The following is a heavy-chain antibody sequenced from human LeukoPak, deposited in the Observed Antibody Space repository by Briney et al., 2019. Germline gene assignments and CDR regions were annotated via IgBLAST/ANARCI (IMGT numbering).Heavy chain of an antibody. CDR1: GYTFTSYG. V-gene: IGHV1-18*01. CDR3: ARAPSPYCSSTSCYTTFFNY. Sequence: GASVKVSCKASGYTFTSYGISWVRQAPGQGLEWMGWISAYNGNTNYAQKLQGRVTMTTDTSTSTAYMELRSLRSDDTAVYYCARAPSPYCSSTSCYTTFFNYWGQGTLVTVSS. D-gene: IGHD2-2*02. CDR2: ISAYNGNT. J-gene: IGHJ4*02.